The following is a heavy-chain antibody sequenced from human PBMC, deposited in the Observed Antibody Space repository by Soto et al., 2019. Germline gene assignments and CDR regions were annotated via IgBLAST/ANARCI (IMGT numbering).Heavy chain of an antibody. CDR2: IWYDGSNK. Sequence: QVQLVESGGGVVQPGRSLRLSCAASGFTFSSYGMHWVRQAPGKGLEWVAVIWYDGSNKYYADSVKGRFTISRDNSKNTLYLQMNSLRAEDTAVYYCARDHFDCSSTSCPTDYWGQGTLVTVSS. CDR3: ARDHFDCSSTSCPTDY. D-gene: IGHD2-2*01. CDR1: GFTFSSYG. V-gene: IGHV3-33*01. J-gene: IGHJ4*02.